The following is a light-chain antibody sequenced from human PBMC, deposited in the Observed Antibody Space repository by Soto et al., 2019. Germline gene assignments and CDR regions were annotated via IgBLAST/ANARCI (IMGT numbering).Light chain of an antibody. CDR1: QSIINW. V-gene: IGKV1-5*01. J-gene: IGKJ1*01. Sequence: DIQMTDSPSTLSASVGDRITITCRASQSIINWLAWYQQKPGKAPNLLIYDASSLESGVPSRFSGSRSGTEFTLTISSLQPDDFATYYFQHYKSYPWTFGQGTKVDIK. CDR2: DAS. CDR3: QHYKSYPWT.